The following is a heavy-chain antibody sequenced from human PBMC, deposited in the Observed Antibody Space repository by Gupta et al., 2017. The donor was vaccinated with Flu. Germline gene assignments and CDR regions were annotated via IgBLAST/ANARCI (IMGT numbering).Heavy chain of an antibody. J-gene: IGHJ4*02. V-gene: IGHV3-74*03. CDR1: AFPLPDHS. Sequence: VQLVESGGGSAQPGGSLRLSCATSAFPLPDHSMNWVRQVPGKGLEWVSRTGRDGSSTYADTVMARFSASRDEARNTLHLEMYNLGVEDTALYFCAREANCDPVCFHFDTWGQGGPGTVSS. CDR2: TGRDGSS. D-gene: IGHD1-1*01. CDR3: AREANCDPVCFHFDT.